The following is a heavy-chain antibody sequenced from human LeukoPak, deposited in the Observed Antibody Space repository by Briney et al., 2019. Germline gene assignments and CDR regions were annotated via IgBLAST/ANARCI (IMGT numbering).Heavy chain of an antibody. V-gene: IGHV3-23*01. CDR3: AKDPVRSGYSYYFDY. CDR1: GFTFSSYA. Sequence: GGSLRLSCAASGFTFSSYAMSWVRQAPGKGLEWVSAIGGSGGSTYYADSVKGRFTISRDNSKNTLYLQMNSLRAEDTAVYYCAKDPVRSGYSYYFDYWGQGTLVTVSS. J-gene: IGHJ4*02. CDR2: IGGSGGST. D-gene: IGHD3-3*01.